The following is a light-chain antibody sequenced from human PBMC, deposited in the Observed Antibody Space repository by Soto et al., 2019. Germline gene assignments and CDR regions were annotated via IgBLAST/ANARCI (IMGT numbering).Light chain of an antibody. V-gene: IGKV3-20*01. CDR1: QIIYSNY. CDR2: DAA. Sequence: EIVLTQSPGTLSLSPGERATLSCRASQIIYSNYLAWYQQKPPQAPRLLIYDAATRAAGSTDRFSGSGSETDFSLTINRLEPEDFAVYYWQQHSSSVWTLGQGTKVEI. CDR3: QQHSSSVWT. J-gene: IGKJ1*01.